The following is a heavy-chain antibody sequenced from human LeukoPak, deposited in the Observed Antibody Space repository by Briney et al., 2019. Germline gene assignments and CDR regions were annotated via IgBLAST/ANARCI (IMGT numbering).Heavy chain of an antibody. CDR2: VHYTGNT. CDR3: ARHDPFQY. J-gene: IGHJ4*02. V-gene: IGHV4-39*01. Sequence: SETLSLTCTVSGGSITSSSHYWGWIRQPPGMGLEWVGSVHYTGNTYYNSSLSSRITISVDTSSNQFSLRLNSVTAADTALYYCARHDPFQYWGQGALVTGSS. CDR1: GGSITSSSHY.